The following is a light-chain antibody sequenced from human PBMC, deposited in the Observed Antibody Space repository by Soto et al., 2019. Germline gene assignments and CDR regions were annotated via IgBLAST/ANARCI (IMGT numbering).Light chain of an antibody. CDR3: QRFNRGPLA. V-gene: IGKV3-15*01. CDR1: QSVGST. CDR2: DTY. Sequence: EIVLTQSPAALSVSPGERATLSCWASQSVGSTLNWYQQKPGQAPRLLIDDTYIRATGIPARFSGSGSGTECTLTLASMQSEDFGVYYCQRFNRGPLAFGGGTKVEI. J-gene: IGKJ4*01.